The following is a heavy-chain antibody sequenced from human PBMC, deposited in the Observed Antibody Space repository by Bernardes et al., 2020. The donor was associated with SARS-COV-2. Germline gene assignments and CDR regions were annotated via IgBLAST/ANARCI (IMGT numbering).Heavy chain of an antibody. D-gene: IGHD2-8*01. V-gene: IGHV1-2*02. CDR3: ATWGSSTYGVAGMWYFDL. Sequence: SVKFSSNPSGYTFTGYYIHWIRQAPGQGLEWMGRMNPNSGGADYAQKFLGRVTMTRDTSISTAYMELSSLKSDDTAVYYCATWGSSTYGVAGMWYFDLWGRGTQVTVSS. J-gene: IGHJ2*01. CDR2: MNPNSGGA. CDR1: GYTFTGYY.